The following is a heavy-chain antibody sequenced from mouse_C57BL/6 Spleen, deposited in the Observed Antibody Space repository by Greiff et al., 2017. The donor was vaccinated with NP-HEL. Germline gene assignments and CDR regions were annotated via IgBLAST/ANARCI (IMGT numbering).Heavy chain of an antibody. J-gene: IGHJ1*03. Sequence: QVQLKQPGAELVKPGASVKMSCKASGYTFTSYWITWVKQRPGQGLEWIGDIYPGSGSTNYNEKFKSKATLTVDTSSSTAYMQLSSLTSEDSAVYYCATYYGNTGYFDVWGTGTTVTVSS. CDR1: GYTFTSYW. V-gene: IGHV1-55*01. D-gene: IGHD2-10*01. CDR3: ATYYGNTGYFDV. CDR2: IYPGSGST.